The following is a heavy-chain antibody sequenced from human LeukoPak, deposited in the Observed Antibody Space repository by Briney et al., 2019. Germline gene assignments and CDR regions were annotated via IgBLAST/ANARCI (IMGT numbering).Heavy chain of an antibody. V-gene: IGHV4-39*01. CDR3: ARGAGGLAGR. D-gene: IGHD2-15*01. Sequence: RSETLSLTCTVSGGSISSSSYYWGWIRQPPGKGLEWIGSIYYSGSTYYNPSLKSRVTISVDTSKNQFSLKLSSVTAADTAVYYCARGAGGLAGRWGQGTLVTVSS. J-gene: IGHJ4*02. CDR2: IYYSGST. CDR1: GGSISSSSYY.